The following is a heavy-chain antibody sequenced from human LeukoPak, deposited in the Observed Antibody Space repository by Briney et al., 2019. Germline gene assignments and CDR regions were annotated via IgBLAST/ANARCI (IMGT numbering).Heavy chain of an antibody. CDR3: ARGIGGSPGGDY. CDR2: MNPNSGDT. J-gene: IGHJ4*02. V-gene: IGHV1-8*01. CDR1: GYTFTSYD. Sequence: ASVKVSCKASGYTFTSYDINWVRQATGQGLGWMGWMNPNSGDTGYAQKFQGRVTMTRNTSISTAYMELSSLRSEDTAVYYCARGIGGSPGGDYWGQGTLVTVSS. D-gene: IGHD1-26*01.